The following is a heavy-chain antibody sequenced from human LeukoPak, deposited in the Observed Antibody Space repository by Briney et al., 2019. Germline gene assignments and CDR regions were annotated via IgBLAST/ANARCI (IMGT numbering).Heavy chain of an antibody. CDR3: ARVGRGYSFKVYYFDY. V-gene: IGHV3-30*04. CDR1: GFTLSSYA. Sequence: GGSLRLSCAASGFTLSSYAMHWVRQAPGRGLEWVSVMSYDGSNKYYADSVKGRFTISRDNSKNTLFLQMNSLRAEDTAVYFCARVGRGYSFKVYYFDYWGQGTLVTVSS. J-gene: IGHJ4*02. D-gene: IGHD5-18*01. CDR2: MSYDGSNK.